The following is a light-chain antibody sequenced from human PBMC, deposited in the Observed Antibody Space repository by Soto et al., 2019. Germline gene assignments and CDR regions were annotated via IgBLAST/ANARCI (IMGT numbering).Light chain of an antibody. CDR2: GAS. J-gene: IGKJ1*01. V-gene: IGKV3D-15*01. CDR3: QQYNNWPPT. Sequence: EIVMTQSPATLSVSPGERATLSCRASQSVSSNLAWYQQKPGQAPRLLFYGASTRATGIPARFSGSGSGTDFTLTISSLEAEDFAVYYCQQYNNWPPTFGQGTKVEIK. CDR1: QSVSSN.